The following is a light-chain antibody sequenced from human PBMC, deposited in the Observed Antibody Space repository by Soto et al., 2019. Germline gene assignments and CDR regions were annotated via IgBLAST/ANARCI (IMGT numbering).Light chain of an antibody. V-gene: IGLV2-14*01. CDR3: SSYTTSAPYV. CDR2: EVT. Sequence: QSALTQPASVSGSPGQSITISCTGTSSDVGAYNVVSWYQHHPGRAPTLIIYEVTIRPSGVSNRFSGSKSGNTASLTISGLQAEDEADYYCSSYTTSAPYVFGSGTKLTVL. CDR1: SSDVGAYNV. J-gene: IGLJ1*01.